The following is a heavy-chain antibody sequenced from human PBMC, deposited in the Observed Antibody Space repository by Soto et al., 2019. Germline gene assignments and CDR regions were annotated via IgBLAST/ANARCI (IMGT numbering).Heavy chain of an antibody. CDR3: ASRRAYISRSCDF. J-gene: IGHJ2*01. CDR2: IWYDGSNK. V-gene: IGHV3-33*01. Sequence: GGSLRLSCAASGFTFSSHGMHWVRQAPGKGLEWVAVIWYDGSNKYYADSVKGRFTISRDNSKNTLYLQMTSLRAEDTVLYYCASRRAYISRSCDFWGQGTLITV. D-gene: IGHD1-20*01. CDR1: GFTFSSHG.